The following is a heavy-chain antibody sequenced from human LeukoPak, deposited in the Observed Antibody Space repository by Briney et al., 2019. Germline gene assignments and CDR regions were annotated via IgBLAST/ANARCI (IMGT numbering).Heavy chain of an antibody. V-gene: IGHV3-23*01. Sequence: TGGSLRLSCAASGFTFSSYAMSWVRQAPGKGLEWVSAISGSGGSTYYADSVKGRFTISRDNSKNTLYLQMNSLRAEDTAVYYCAKDYYYDSSGYLAFDIWGQWTMVTVSS. CDR3: AKDYYYDSSGYLAFDI. CDR2: ISGSGGST. D-gene: IGHD3-22*01. J-gene: IGHJ3*02. CDR1: GFTFSSYA.